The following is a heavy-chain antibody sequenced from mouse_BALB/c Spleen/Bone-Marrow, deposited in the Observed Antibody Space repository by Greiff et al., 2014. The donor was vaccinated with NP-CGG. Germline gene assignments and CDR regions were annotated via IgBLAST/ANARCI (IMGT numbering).Heavy chain of an antibody. J-gene: IGHJ4*01. Sequence: VQVVESGGDLVKPGGSLKLSCAASGFTFSSYGMSWGRQIPDKRLEWVATISSGGSNTYYPDSVKGRFTISRDNAKNTLYLQMSSLKSEDTAMYYCARHQRYYAMDYWGQGTSVTVSS. CDR1: GFTFSSYG. V-gene: IGHV5-6*01. CDR2: ISSGGSNT. CDR3: ARHQRYYAMDY.